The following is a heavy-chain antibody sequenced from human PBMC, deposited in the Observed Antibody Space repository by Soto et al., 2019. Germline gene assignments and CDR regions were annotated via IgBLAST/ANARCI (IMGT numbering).Heavy chain of an antibody. CDR2: ISAYNGNT. CDR1: GYTFTSYG. Sequence: QVQLVQSGAEVKKPGASVKVSCKASGYTFTSYGISWVRQAPGQGLEWMGWISAYNGNTNYAQKLQGRVTMTTDTTTSTAYMELRSLRSDDTAVYYCARGIYDFCSGYLGTHYYYYMDVWGKGTTVTVSS. V-gene: IGHV1-18*01. J-gene: IGHJ6*03. CDR3: ARGIYDFCSGYLGTHYYYYMDV. D-gene: IGHD3-3*01.